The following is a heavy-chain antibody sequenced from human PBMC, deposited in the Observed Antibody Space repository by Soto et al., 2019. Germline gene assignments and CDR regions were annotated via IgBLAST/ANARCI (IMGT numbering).Heavy chain of an antibody. V-gene: IGHV4-30-2*01. CDR2: IYHRGRT. D-gene: IGHD3-10*01. CDR1: GGSIICGGYS. CDR3: ARVPGP. Sequence: TLSLTCAVSGGSIICGGYSWSWIRQPPGKGLEWIGYIYHRGRTYYNPFLRSRVTISVDRCENQFSVKLSSVTAADTAVYYCARVPGPWGQGTLVTASS. J-gene: IGHJ5*02.